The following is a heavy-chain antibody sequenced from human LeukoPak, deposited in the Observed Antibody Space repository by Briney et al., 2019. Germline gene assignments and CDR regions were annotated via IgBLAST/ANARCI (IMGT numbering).Heavy chain of an antibody. D-gene: IGHD3-10*01. CDR1: GFTFSSYA. J-gene: IGHJ4*02. CDR2: ISYDGSNK. Sequence: GGSLRLSCAASGFTFSSYAMHWVRQAPGKGLEWVAVISYDGSNKYYADSVKGRFTISSDNSKNTLYLQMNSLRAEDTAVYYCASPPMVRGVIISDFDYWGQGTLVTVSS. CDR3: ASPPMVRGVIISDFDY. V-gene: IGHV3-30-3*01.